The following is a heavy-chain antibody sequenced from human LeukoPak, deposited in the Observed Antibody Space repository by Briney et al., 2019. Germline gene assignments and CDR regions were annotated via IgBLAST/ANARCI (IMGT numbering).Heavy chain of an antibody. D-gene: IGHD3-10*01. CDR3: AKSTMVRGVIGYYFDY. Sequence: PGRSLRLSCAASGFTFSSYGMHWVRQAPGKGLEWVAVISYDGSNKYYADSVKGRFTISRDNSKNTLYLQMNSLRAEDTAVHYCAKSTMVRGVIGYYFDYWGQGTLVTVSS. J-gene: IGHJ4*02. CDR2: ISYDGSNK. CDR1: GFTFSSYG. V-gene: IGHV3-30*18.